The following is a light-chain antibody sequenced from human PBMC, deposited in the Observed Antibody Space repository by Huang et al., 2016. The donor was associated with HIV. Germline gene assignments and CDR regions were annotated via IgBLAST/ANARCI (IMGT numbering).Light chain of an antibody. CDR1: QSVLYSSTHQNH. CDR2: WAS. J-gene: IGKJ5*01. V-gene: IGKV4-1*01. Sequence: DIVMTQSPDSLAVSLGERATINCKSSQSVLYSSTHQNHLGWYKQKPGQPPKLLIYWASTRESGVPDRFSGSGSGTDFTLTISSLQAEDVAVYYCHKYFSPPPTFGQGTRLEIK. CDR3: HKYFSPPPT.